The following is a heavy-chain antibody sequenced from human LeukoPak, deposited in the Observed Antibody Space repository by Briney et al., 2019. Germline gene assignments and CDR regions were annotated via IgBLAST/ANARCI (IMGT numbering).Heavy chain of an antibody. CDR1: RYTCTRYD. J-gene: IGHJ5*02. V-gene: IGHV1-8*01. D-gene: IGHD3-3*01. Sequence: ASVKVSCKASRYTCTRYDINWVGQATGQGVEWWGWMQPNIGKTGYAQKFQGRVTMTRNTSISTAYMEVRSLRSEDKAVYYCARLGDYDFCSGSSLRQFTTPNWFDLYGQGHVATVSS. CDR3: ARLGDYDFCSGSSLRQFTTPNWFDL. CDR2: MQPNIGKT.